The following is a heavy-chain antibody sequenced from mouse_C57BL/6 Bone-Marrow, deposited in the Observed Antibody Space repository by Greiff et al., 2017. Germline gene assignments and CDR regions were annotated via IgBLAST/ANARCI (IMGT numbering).Heavy chain of an antibody. D-gene: IGHD2-1*01. Sequence: VQLQQPGAELVKPGASVKLSCKASGYTFTSYWMHWVKQRPGQGLEWIGMIHPNSGSTNYNEKFKSKATLTVDKSSSTAYMQLSSLTSEDSAVYYCARRGDYYGNPYYFDYWGQGTTLTVSS. V-gene: IGHV1-64*01. CDR1: GYTFTSYW. CDR2: IHPNSGST. CDR3: ARRGDYYGNPYYFDY. J-gene: IGHJ2*01.